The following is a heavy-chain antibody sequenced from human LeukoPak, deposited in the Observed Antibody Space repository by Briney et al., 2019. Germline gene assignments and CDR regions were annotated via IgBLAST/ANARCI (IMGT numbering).Heavy chain of an antibody. CDR3: ARGGSSSWHTIRPIDY. D-gene: IGHD6-13*01. Sequence: SETLSLTCTVSCGSISSGDYYWSWIRQPPGKGLEWIGYIYYSGSTYYNPSLKSRVTISVDTSKNQFSLKLSSVTAADTAVYYCARGGSSSWHTIRPIDYWGQGTLVTVSS. J-gene: IGHJ4*02. CDR1: CGSISSGDYY. V-gene: IGHV4-30-4*01. CDR2: IYYSGST.